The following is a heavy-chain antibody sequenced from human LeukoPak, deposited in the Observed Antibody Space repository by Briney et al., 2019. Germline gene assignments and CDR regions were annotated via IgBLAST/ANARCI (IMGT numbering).Heavy chain of an antibody. CDR1: AFTFSSYW. CDR2: MSFDVNSK. V-gene: IGHV3-30*03. D-gene: IGHD2-2*02. Sequence: GGSLRLSCAASAFTFSSYWMSWVRQAPGKGLEWVATMSFDVNSKYYADSVRGRFTISRDNSKNTLYLQMNSLRAEDTAVYSCARGYCTSSSCYNDYWGQGTLVTVSP. CDR3: ARGYCTSSSCYNDY. J-gene: IGHJ4*02.